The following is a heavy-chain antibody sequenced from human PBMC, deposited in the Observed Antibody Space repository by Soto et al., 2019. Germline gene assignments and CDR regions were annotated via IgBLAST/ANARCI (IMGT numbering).Heavy chain of an antibody. J-gene: IGHJ4*02. CDR2: INHLETT. V-gene: IGHV4-30-2*01. Sequence: TLSLTCTVSGASITYGAYSWSWIRQTPGKGLEWIGYINHLETTFYNPSFESRLTLSIDRTKNQFSLNLKSMSAADRAVYFCARRGGFDSFDYWGQGIRVTVS. D-gene: IGHD3-10*01. CDR3: ARRGGFDSFDY. CDR1: GASITYGAYS.